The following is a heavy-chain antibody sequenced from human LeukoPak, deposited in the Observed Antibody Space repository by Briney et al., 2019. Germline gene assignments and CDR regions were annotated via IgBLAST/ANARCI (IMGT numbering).Heavy chain of an antibody. J-gene: IGHJ5*02. CDR2: INHSGST. D-gene: IGHD2-15*01. CDR3: ARGTTMVAATRSDWFDP. V-gene: IGHV4-34*01. Sequence: PSETLSLTCAVYGGSFSGYYWSWLRQPPGKGLEWVGEINHSGSTNYNPSLKSRVTISVDTSKNQFSLKLSSVTAADTAVYYCARGTTMVAATRSDWFDPWGQGTLVTVSA. CDR1: GGSFSGYY.